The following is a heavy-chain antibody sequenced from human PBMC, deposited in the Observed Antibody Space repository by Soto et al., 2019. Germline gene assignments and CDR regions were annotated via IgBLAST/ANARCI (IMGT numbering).Heavy chain of an antibody. CDR2: INAGNGNT. Sequence: ASVKVSCKASGYTFTSYAMHWVRQAPGQRLEWMGWINAGNGNTKYSQKFQGRVTITRDTSASTAYMELSSLRSEDTAVYYCASIMVRVQSYYYYGMDVWGQGTTVTVSS. D-gene: IGHD3-10*01. CDR1: GYTFTSYA. CDR3: ASIMVRVQSYYYYGMDV. J-gene: IGHJ6*02. V-gene: IGHV1-3*01.